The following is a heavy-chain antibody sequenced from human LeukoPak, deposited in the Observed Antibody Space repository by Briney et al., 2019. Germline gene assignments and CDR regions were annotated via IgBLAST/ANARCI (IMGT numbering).Heavy chain of an antibody. CDR1: GDSISSYY. V-gene: IGHV4-4*07. Sequence: SETLSLTCTVSGDSISSYYWSWIRQPAGKGLEWIGRIHPSGSTNYNPSLKSRLTLSVDTSKNQFSLKLSSVTAADTAVYHCARGPPPDFDYWGRGTLVTVSS. CDR2: IHPSGST. CDR3: ARGPPPDFDY. J-gene: IGHJ4*02.